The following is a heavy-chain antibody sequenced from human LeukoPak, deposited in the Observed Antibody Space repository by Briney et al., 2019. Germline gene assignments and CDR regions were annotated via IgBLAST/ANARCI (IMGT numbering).Heavy chain of an antibody. CDR3: ARLATYGDFSD. Sequence: SETLSLTCAVYGGSFSGYYWSWIRQPPGKGLEWIGEINHSGSTNYNPSLESRVTISIDTSKNQFSLRLSSVTAADTAVYYCARLATYGDFSDWGQGTLVTVSS. D-gene: IGHD4-17*01. CDR1: GGSFSGYY. J-gene: IGHJ4*02. CDR2: INHSGST. V-gene: IGHV4-34*01.